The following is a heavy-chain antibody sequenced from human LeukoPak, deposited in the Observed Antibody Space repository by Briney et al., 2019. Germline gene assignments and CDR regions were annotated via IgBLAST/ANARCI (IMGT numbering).Heavy chain of an antibody. V-gene: IGHV5-51*01. D-gene: IGHD3-3*01. Sequence: GESLKISCKGSGSTFSSYWIGWVRQMPGKDLEWMGIIYPGDSDTRYSPSLQGQVTISVDTSIGTAYLQWSSLKASDTAIYYCARQNDFRLDYWGQGTLVTVSS. CDR3: ARQNDFRLDY. CDR2: IYPGDSDT. CDR1: GSTFSSYW. J-gene: IGHJ4*02.